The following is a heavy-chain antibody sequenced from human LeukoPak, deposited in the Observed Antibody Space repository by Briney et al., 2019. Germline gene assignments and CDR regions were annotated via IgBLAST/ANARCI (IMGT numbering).Heavy chain of an antibody. CDR1: GFVFSDYG. CDR3: AQDMLCSSDSCSFRTTWFDP. D-gene: IGHD2-2*01. Sequence: PGGSLRLSCATTGFVFSDYGIHWVRQAPGKGLEWVAFMRYDGSDPNFPDSVKGRFTISRDNSKNMVQLQMNSLRVEDTAVYYCAQDMLCSSDSCSFRTTWFDPWGQGTLVTVSS. J-gene: IGHJ5*02. V-gene: IGHV3-30*02. CDR2: MRYDGSDP.